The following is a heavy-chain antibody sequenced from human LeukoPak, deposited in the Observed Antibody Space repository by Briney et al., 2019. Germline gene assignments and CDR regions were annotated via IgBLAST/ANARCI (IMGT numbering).Heavy chain of an antibody. J-gene: IGHJ4*02. Sequence: PSETLSLTCTVSGGSISSYYWSWIRQPPGKGLEWIGYIYYSGTTNYSPSLKSRLTISVDTSKNQFSLKLSSVTAADTAVYYCGGDSSGYYLDYWGQGTLVTVSS. CDR2: IYYSGTT. D-gene: IGHD3-22*01. V-gene: IGHV4-59*08. CDR3: GGDSSGYYLDY. CDR1: GGSISSYY.